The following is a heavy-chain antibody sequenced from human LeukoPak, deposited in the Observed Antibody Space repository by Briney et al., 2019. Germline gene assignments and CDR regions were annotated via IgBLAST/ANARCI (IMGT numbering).Heavy chain of an antibody. CDR3: ARLNAGGCSNWYVVY. CDR2: IYNSGST. Sequence: SETLSLTCTVSGGSISSSSYYWSWIRQPPGKGLEWIGYIYNSGSTKYNPSLKSRVTISVDTSKNQFSLKLSSVTAADTAVYYCARLNAGGCSNWYVVYWGQGTLVTVSS. CDR1: GGSISSSSYY. V-gene: IGHV4-61*01. D-gene: IGHD6-13*01. J-gene: IGHJ4*02.